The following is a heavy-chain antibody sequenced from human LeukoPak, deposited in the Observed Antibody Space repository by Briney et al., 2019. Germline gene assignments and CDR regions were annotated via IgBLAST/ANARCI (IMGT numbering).Heavy chain of an antibody. CDR2: ISAYNGNT. CDR3: ARSTYYYDSSGYYDFDY. CDR1: GYTFTSYG. V-gene: IGHV1-18*01. D-gene: IGHD3-22*01. Sequence: ASVKVSCEASGYTFTSYGISWVRQAPGQGLEWMGWISAYNGNTNYAQKLQGRVTMTTDTSTSTAYMELRSLRSDDTAVYYCARSTYYYDSSGYYDFDYWGQGTLVTVSS. J-gene: IGHJ4*02.